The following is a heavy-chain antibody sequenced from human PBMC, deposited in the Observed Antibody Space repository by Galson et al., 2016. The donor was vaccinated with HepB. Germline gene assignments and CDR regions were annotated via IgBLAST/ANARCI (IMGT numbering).Heavy chain of an antibody. V-gene: IGHV3-74*01. Sequence: SLRLSCAASGFTFSRYWMHWVRQAPGKGLVWVSRINSDGSSTTCADSVKGRFTISRDNAKNTLYLQMNSLRTEDTAVYYCAKDEGWAAAGRYYFDYWGQGTLVTVSS. CDR1: GFTFSRYW. CDR3: AKDEGWAAAGRYYFDY. D-gene: IGHD6-13*01. J-gene: IGHJ4*02. CDR2: INSDGSST.